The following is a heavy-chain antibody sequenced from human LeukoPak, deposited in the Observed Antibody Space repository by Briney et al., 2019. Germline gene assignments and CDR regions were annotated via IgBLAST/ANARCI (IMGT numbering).Heavy chain of an antibody. CDR3: ARDLNWGSHRPRGEMAWLDP. V-gene: IGHV1-18*01. Sequence: ASVKVSCKASGYTFFNFRLSWVRQAPGQGLDWMGWINGYTGSTVYAQNLQDRVTLTTDTSTSTGYMEMRSLTSDDTAVYYCARDLNWGSHRPRGEMAWLDPWGQGTPVTVSS. CDR2: INGYTGST. J-gene: IGHJ5*02. CDR1: GYTFFNFR. D-gene: IGHD7-27*01.